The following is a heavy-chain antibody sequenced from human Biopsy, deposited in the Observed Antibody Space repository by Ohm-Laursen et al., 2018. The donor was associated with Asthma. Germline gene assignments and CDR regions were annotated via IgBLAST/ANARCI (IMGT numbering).Heavy chain of an antibody. CDR2: INAGNGNT. CDR3: ARTYYDVFAI. J-gene: IGHJ3*02. D-gene: IGHD3-10*01. Sequence: SSVKVSCKSSGYTFINYAIHWVRQAPGQRLEWMGWINAGNGNTKYSQKFQGRVTITRDTSASTAYMDLSSLRSEDTAVYCCARTYYDVFAIWGQGTMVTVSS. V-gene: IGHV1-3*01. CDR1: GYTFINYA.